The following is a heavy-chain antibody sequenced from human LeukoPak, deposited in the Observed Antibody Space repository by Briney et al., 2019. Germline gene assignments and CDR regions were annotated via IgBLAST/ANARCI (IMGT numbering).Heavy chain of an antibody. D-gene: IGHD3-22*01. CDR1: GFTFSTNA. J-gene: IGHJ4*02. CDR3: AKDGLYYDGSEHVYYFDS. V-gene: IGHV3-23*01. CDR2: IGGDGRS. Sequence: GGSLRPSCAASGFTFSTNAMNWVRQAPGKGLEWVSGIGGDGRSFYTDSVKGRFTISRDNSKNTLYLQMNSPRAEDTAIYYCAKDGLYYDGSEHVYYFDSWGQGTLVTVSS.